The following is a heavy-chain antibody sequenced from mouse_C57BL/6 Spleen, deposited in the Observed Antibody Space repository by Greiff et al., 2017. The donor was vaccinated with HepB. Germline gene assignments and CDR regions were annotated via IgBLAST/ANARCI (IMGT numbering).Heavy chain of an antibody. CDR2: ISSGGSYT. D-gene: IGHD1-1*01. CDR1: GFTFSSYG. V-gene: IGHV5-6*02. J-gene: IGHJ4*01. Sequence: EVKLMESGGDLVKPGGSLKLSCAASGFTFSSYGMSWVRQTPDKRLEWVATISSGGSYTYYPDSVKGRFTISRDNAKNTLYLQMSSLKSEDTAMYYCARRSDYYCSSPHYYAMDYWGQGTSVTVSS. CDR3: ARRSDYYCSSPHYYAMDY.